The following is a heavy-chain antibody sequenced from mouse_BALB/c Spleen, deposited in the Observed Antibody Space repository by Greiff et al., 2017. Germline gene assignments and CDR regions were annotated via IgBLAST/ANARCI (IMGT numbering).Heavy chain of an antibody. Sequence: EVKLMESGGDLVKPGGSLKLSCAASGFTFSSYGMSWVRQTPDKRLEWVATISSGGSYTYYPDSVKGRFTISRDNAKNTLYLQMSSLKSEDTAMYYCARQKGRYAMDYWGQGTSVTVSS. J-gene: IGHJ4*01. CDR3: ARQKGRYAMDY. CDR2: ISSGGSYT. V-gene: IGHV5-6*01. CDR1: GFTFSSYG.